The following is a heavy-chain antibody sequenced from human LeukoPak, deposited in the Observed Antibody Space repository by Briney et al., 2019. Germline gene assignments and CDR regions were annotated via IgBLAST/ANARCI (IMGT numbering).Heavy chain of an antibody. J-gene: IGHJ6*02. Sequence: GGSLRLSCAASGFTFSSYAMHWVRQAPGKGLEWVAVISYDGSNKYYADSVKGRFTISRDNSKNTLYLQMNSLRAEDTAVYSCARDLERRDYYGSGSYISYGMDVWGQGTTVTVSS. CDR3: ARDLERRDYYGSGSYISYGMDV. CDR2: ISYDGSNK. CDR1: GFTFSSYA. D-gene: IGHD3-10*01. V-gene: IGHV3-30*04.